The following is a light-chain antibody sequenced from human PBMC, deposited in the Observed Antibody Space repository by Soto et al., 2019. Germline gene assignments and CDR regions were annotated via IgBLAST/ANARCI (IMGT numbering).Light chain of an antibody. J-gene: IGLJ1*01. CDR3: CSYAGDKTYV. Sequence: QSVLSQPASVSGSPGQSITISCTVISSDVGSYNLVSWYQQHPGKVPKLMIYEGSKRPSGVSDRFSGSQSGTTASLTVSGLQAEDEADYYCCSYAGDKTYVFGSGTKVTVL. CDR2: EGS. V-gene: IGLV2-23*01. CDR1: SSDVGSYNL.